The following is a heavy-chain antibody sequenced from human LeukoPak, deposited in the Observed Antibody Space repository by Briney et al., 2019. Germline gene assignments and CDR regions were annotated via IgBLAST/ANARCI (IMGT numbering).Heavy chain of an antibody. CDR2: ISSDGSDT. D-gene: IGHD1-14*01. Sequence: GGSLRLSCVASGFSFSSYWMHWVRQAPGKGLMWVARISSDGSDTKYGDSVKGRFTISRDNAKNTLYLQMNSLRAEDTAVYYCARDQTQTGPTTVDHWGQGTQVTASS. CDR1: GFSFSSYW. V-gene: IGHV3-74*01. CDR3: ARDQTQTGPTTVDH. J-gene: IGHJ4*02.